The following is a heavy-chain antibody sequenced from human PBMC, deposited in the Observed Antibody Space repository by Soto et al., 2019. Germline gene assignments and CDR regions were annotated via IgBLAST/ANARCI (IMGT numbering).Heavy chain of an antibody. Sequence: LETLSLTCTVSGTSISSYYWSWIRQPPGKGLEWIANIHYSGTTNYNPSLASRVTLSVDTSKNQFSLKMTSVTAADRAMYFCARYNSYAIDYWGRGTLVTVSS. CDR1: GTSISSYY. CDR3: ARYNSYAIDY. D-gene: IGHD2-8*01. V-gene: IGHV4-59*01. J-gene: IGHJ4*02. CDR2: IHYSGTT.